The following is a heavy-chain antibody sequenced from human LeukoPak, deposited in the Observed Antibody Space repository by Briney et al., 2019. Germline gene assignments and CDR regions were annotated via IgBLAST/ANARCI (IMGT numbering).Heavy chain of an antibody. CDR1: GGTFSSYA. Sequence: GASVKLSCKASGGTFSSYAISWVRQAPGQGLEWMVRIIPVFGTANYEQKYQGRGTITTDDSTRTAYMELSSLRSEDTAVYYCARDRYYDSSGYFVFDYWGQGTLVIVSS. CDR2: IIPVFGTA. V-gene: IGHV1-69*05. D-gene: IGHD3-22*01. J-gene: IGHJ4*02. CDR3: ARDRYYDSSGYFVFDY.